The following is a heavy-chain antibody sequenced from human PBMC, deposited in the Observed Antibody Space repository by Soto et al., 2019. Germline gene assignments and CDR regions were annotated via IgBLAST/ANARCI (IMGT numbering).Heavy chain of an antibody. CDR2: IRNDGSDK. D-gene: IGHD2-15*01. CDR3: ARDPRMAHFDI. CDR1: GFIFSPYG. Sequence: GGSLRLSCAASGFIFSPYGIHWVRQAPGKGLEWVALIRNDGSDKYYAESVTGRFTISRDNSKNTVYMQMNSLRAEDTALYFCARDPRMAHFDIWGQGTMVTASS. J-gene: IGHJ3*02. V-gene: IGHV3-33*01.